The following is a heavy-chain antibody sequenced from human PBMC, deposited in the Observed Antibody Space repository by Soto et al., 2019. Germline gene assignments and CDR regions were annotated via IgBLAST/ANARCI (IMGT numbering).Heavy chain of an antibody. CDR1: GYTFTSYS. CDR3: ARDAPPADY. Sequence: QVQLVQSGAEVKKPGASVKVSCKASGYTFTSYSISWVRQAPGQGLEWMGWISAYNGNTNYAQMXXXXXTXTXXXXXXXXXXXLRXXXXXXTAVYYCARDAPPADYWGQGTLVTVSS. CDR2: ISAYNGNT. V-gene: IGHV1-18*04. D-gene: IGHD3-10*01. J-gene: IGHJ4*02.